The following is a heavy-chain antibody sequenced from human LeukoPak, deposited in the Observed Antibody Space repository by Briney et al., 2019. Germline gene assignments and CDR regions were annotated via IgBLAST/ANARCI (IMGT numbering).Heavy chain of an antibody. Sequence: PEGSLGLSCAASGFTFSSYAMSWVRQAPGKGLEWVSAISGSGGSTYYADSVKGRFTISRDNSKNTLYLQMNSLRAEDTAVYYCANTKPIAVAGRVLDYWGQGTLVTVSS. CDR2: ISGSGGST. D-gene: IGHD6-19*01. CDR3: ANTKPIAVAGRVLDY. CDR1: GFTFSSYA. J-gene: IGHJ4*02. V-gene: IGHV3-23*01.